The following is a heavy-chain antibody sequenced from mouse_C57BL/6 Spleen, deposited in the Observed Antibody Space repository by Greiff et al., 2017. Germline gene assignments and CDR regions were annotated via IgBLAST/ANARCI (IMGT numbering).Heavy chain of an antibody. J-gene: IGHJ4*01. CDR2: IYPGDGDT. D-gene: IGHD1-1*01. CDR1: GYAFSSSW. CDR3: ARSTTGAMDY. Sequence: QVQLQQSGPELVKPGASVKISCKASGYAFSSSWMNWVKQRPGKGLEWIGLIYPGDGDTNYNGKFKGKATLTADKSSSTAYMQLSSLTSEDSAVYFCARSTTGAMDYWGQGTSVTVSS. V-gene: IGHV1-82*01.